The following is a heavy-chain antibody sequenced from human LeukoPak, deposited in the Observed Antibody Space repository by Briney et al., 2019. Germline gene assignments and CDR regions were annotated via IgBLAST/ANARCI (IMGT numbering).Heavy chain of an antibody. CDR3: ARAGNPSVSGMDV. CDR1: GGTFSSYA. V-gene: IGHV1-69*04. J-gene: IGHJ6*02. CDR2: IIPILGIA. Sequence: SVKVSCKASGGTFSSYAISWVRQAPGQGLEWMGRIIPILGIANYAQKFQGRVTVTADKSTSTAYMELSSLRSEDTAVYYCARAGNPSVSGMDVWGQGTTVTVSS.